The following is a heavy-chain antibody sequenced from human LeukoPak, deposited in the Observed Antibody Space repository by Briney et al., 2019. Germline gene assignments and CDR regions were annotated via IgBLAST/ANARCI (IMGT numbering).Heavy chain of an antibody. CDR2: ISGSGGST. Sequence: GGSLRLSCAASGFTFSSYAMSLVRQAPGKGLEWVSAISGSGGSTYYADPVKGRFTISRDNSKNTLYLQMNSLRAEDTAVYYCAKDQGPDIVVVPAAVGFDYWGQGTLVTVSS. V-gene: IGHV3-23*01. CDR1: GFTFSSYA. D-gene: IGHD2-2*01. CDR3: AKDQGPDIVVVPAAVGFDY. J-gene: IGHJ4*02.